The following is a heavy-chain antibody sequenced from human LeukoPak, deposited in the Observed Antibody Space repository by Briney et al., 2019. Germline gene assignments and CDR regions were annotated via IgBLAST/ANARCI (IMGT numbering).Heavy chain of an antibody. J-gene: IGHJ3*02. CDR1: GFTVSSNY. Sequence: GGSLRLSCAASGFTVSSNYMSWVRQAPGKGLEWVSVIYSGGSTYYADFVKGRFTISRDNSKNTLYLQMNSLRAEDTAVYYCARVAKVAARAFDIWGQGTMVTVSS. CDR3: ARVAKVAARAFDI. V-gene: IGHV3-53*01. D-gene: IGHD2-15*01. CDR2: IYSGGST.